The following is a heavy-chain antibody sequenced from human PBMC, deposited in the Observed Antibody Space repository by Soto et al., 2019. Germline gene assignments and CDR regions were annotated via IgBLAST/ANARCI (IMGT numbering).Heavy chain of an antibody. V-gene: IGHV4-30-2*01. CDR2: IYHSGST. CDR1: GGSISSGGYS. CDR3: VRVPDY. Sequence: QLQLQESGSGLVKPSQTLSLTCAVSGGSISSGGYSWSWIRQPPGKGLDWIGYIYHSGSTYYNPSLTRRVTISVDRSQNQFSLKLSSVTAAAPAVYYCVRVPDYWGQGTLVTVSS. J-gene: IGHJ4*02.